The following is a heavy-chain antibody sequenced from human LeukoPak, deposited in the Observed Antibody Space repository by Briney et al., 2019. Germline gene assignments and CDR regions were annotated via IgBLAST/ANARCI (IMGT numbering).Heavy chain of an antibody. D-gene: IGHD4-17*01. CDR3: VRNDGDDAFDI. CDR1: GFTFSVYS. CDR2: ISSTSTTI. J-gene: IGHJ3*02. Sequence: GESLKISCAASGFTFSVYSMNWFRQAPGRGLEWVSYISSTSTTIYYKDSVKGRFTISRDNAKNSLYLHMTSLRVEDTAVYYCVRNDGDDAFDIWGQGTMVTVSS. V-gene: IGHV3-48*01.